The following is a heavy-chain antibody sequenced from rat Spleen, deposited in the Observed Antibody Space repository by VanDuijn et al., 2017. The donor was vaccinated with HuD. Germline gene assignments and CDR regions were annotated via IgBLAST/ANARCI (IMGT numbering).Heavy chain of an antibody. J-gene: IGHJ2*01. Sequence: EVQLVESGGGLVQPGRSMKLSCVASGFTFSNYGMNWIRQAPTKGLEWVASISPSGGSTHYRDSVKGRFTISRDNAESTLYLQMDSLRSEDTATYYCARTDSSYINWYFDFWGQGVMVTVSS. CDR1: GFTFSNYG. CDR2: ISPSGGST. CDR3: ARTDSSYINWYFDF. V-gene: IGHV5-19*01. D-gene: IGHD1-2*01.